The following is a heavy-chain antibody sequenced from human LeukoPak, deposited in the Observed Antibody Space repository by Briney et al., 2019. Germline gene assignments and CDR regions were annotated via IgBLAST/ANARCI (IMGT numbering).Heavy chain of an antibody. V-gene: IGHV4-59*01. J-gene: IGHJ2*01. Sequence: SETLSLTCTVSGGSITSYYWNWIRQPPGKGLEWIGYIFYTWTTNYNPSLKSRITLSVDTSKNRFSLKLTSVAAADTAVYYCARGMPASGAGWYFDFWGRGTLVTVSS. CDR3: ARGMPASGAGWYFDF. CDR1: GGSITSYY. CDR2: IFYTWTT. D-gene: IGHD6-13*01.